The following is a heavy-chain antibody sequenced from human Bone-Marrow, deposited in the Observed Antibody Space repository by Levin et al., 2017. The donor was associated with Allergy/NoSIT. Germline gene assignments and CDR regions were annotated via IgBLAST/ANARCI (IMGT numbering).Heavy chain of an antibody. CDR1: GFTFSSYA. J-gene: IGHJ3*02. D-gene: IGHD3-9*01. CDR2: ISYDGSNK. Sequence: TGGSLRLSCAASGFTFSSYAMHWVRQAPGKGLEWVAVISYDGSNKYYADSVKGRFTISRDNSKNTLYLQMNSLRAEDTAVYYCARDLSLYYDILGGFYAGAFDIWGQGTMVTVSS. V-gene: IGHV3-30-3*01. CDR3: ARDLSLYYDILGGFYAGAFDI.